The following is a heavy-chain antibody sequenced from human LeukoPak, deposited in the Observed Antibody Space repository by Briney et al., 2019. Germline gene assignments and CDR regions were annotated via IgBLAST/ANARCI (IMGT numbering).Heavy chain of an antibody. Sequence: PSETLSLTCTVSGGSISSGSYYWRWIRQPAGKGLEWIVRIYTSGSTNYNPSLKSRVTISVDTSKNQFSLKLSSVTAEDTAVYYCARAPSMPRFDPWGQGTLVTVSS. CDR2: IYTSGST. J-gene: IGHJ5*02. D-gene: IGHD2-2*01. CDR1: GGSISSGSYY. CDR3: ARAPSMPRFDP. V-gene: IGHV4-61*02.